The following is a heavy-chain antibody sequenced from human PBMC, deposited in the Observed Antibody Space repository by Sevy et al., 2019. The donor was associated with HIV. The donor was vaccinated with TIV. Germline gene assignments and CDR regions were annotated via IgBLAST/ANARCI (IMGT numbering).Heavy chain of an antibody. CDR1: GFTFTRYA. CDR2: ISKEGTNK. D-gene: IGHD3-16*01. CDR3: ARDPHAVPHWGSFDS. J-gene: IGHJ4*02. V-gene: IGHV3-30-3*01. Sequence: GGSLRLSCEASGFTFTRYAFHWVRQAPGKGLEWVAVISKEGTNKYYIDSVKGRFTISRDNSRNTLFLQMEHLRAEDTAMYFCARDPHAVPHWGSFDSWGQGTLVTVSS.